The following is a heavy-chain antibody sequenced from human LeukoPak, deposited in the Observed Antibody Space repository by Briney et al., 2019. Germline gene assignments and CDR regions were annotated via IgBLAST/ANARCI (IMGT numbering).Heavy chain of an antibody. CDR2: INPNSGDT. Sequence: GASVKVSCKASGYTFTGYYVHWVRQAPGQGLEWMGWINPNSGDTNYAQKFQGRVTMNRDTSISTAYMELSRLRSDDTAVYYCARVGPEILTGYLYWGQGTLVTVSS. CDR3: ARVGPEILTGYLY. D-gene: IGHD3-9*01. V-gene: IGHV1-2*02. CDR1: GYTFTGYY. J-gene: IGHJ4*02.